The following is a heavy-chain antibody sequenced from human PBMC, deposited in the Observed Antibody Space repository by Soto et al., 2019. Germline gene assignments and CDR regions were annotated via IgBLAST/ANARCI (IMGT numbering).Heavy chain of an antibody. V-gene: IGHV2-5*02. J-gene: IGHJ4*02. D-gene: IGHD3-22*01. Sequence: QITLKESGPTLVKPTQTLTLTCTFSGFSLSTSGVGMGWIRQPPGKALEWLALIYWDDDKRYTPSLRSRLTITEDTSKNQVVLTMTNMDPVDTATDYCAHRQRYDSSAYPVNFDYWGQGTLVTVSS. CDR2: IYWDDDK. CDR1: GFSLSTSGVG. CDR3: AHRQRYDSSAYPVNFDY.